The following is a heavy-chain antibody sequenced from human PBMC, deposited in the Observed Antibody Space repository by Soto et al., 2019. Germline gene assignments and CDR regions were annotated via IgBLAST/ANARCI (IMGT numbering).Heavy chain of an antibody. V-gene: IGHV1-69*01. CDR3: ARDDLAARNQSPYYYYGMDV. CDR1: GGTFSSYA. Sequence: QVQLVQSGAEVKKPGSSVKVSCKASGGTFSSYAISWVRQAPGQGLEWMGGIIPLFGTANYAQKFQGRVTITADESTSTAYMELSSLRSEDTAVYYCARDDLAARNQSPYYYYGMDVWVQGTTVTVSS. CDR2: IIPLFGTA. J-gene: IGHJ6*02. D-gene: IGHD6-6*01.